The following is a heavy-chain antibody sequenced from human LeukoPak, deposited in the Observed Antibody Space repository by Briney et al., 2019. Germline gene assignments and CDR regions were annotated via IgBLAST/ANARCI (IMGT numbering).Heavy chain of an antibody. Sequence: GSLRLSCAASGFNFDDYGMGWVRQAPGKGLEWVSGINWNAGSTGYAASVKGRFTISRDSTKNSLYLQMNSLRAEDTALYYWGRGGSGSYGDYFASWGQGTLVTVSS. CDR2: INWNAGST. CDR1: GFNFDDYG. J-gene: IGHJ4*02. D-gene: IGHD3-10*01. CDR3: GRGGSGSYGDYFAS. V-gene: IGHV3-20*04.